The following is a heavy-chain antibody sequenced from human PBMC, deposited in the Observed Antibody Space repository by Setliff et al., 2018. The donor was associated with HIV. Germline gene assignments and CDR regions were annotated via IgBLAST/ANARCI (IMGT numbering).Heavy chain of an antibody. CDR1: GGTFSSYA. CDR3: ARHRVRDSWRGLGGTFDY. D-gene: IGHD3-3*01. V-gene: IGHV1-69*06. J-gene: IGHJ4*02. CDR2: IIPIFGTA. Sequence: GASVKVSCKASGGTFSSYAISWVRQAPGQGLEWMGRIIPIFGTANYAQKFQGRVTITADKSTSTAYMDLRSLRSEDTAVYYCARHRVRDSWRGLGGTFDYWGQGTRVTVSS.